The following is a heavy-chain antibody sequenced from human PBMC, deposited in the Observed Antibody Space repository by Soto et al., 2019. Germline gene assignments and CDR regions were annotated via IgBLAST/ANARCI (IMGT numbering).Heavy chain of an antibody. CDR3: ARDIPVITMIVVVTPYYYYYGMDV. CDR2: INPSGGST. J-gene: IGHJ6*02. Sequence: ASVKVSCKASGYTFTGYYMHWVRQAPGQGLEWMGIINPSGGSTSYAQKFQGRVTMTRDTSTSTVYMELSSLRSEDTAVYYCARDIPVITMIVVVTPYYYYYGMDVWGQGTTVTVSS. CDR1: GYTFTGYY. D-gene: IGHD3-22*01. V-gene: IGHV1-46*01.